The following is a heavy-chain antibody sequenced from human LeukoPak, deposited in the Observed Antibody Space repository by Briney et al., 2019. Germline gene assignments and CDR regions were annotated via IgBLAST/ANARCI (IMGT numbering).Heavy chain of an antibody. CDR3: ARDSYYYDSSGYYYFDY. D-gene: IGHD3-22*01. Sequence: GGSLRLSCAASGFTFSPYWMNWVRQAPGTGLVWVSRINSDGSITTYADSVKGRFTISRDNAKNSLYLQMNSLRAEDTAVYYCARDSYYYDSSGYYYFDYWGQGTLVTVSS. J-gene: IGHJ4*02. CDR2: INSDGSIT. CDR1: GFTFSPYW. V-gene: IGHV3-74*01.